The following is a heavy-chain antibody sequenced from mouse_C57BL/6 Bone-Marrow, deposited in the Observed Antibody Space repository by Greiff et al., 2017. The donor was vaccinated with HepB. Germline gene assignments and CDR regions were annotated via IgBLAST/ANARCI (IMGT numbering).Heavy chain of an antibody. CDR1: GYTFTSYG. D-gene: IGHD3-3*01. J-gene: IGHJ2*01. V-gene: IGHV1-81*01. Sequence: QVQLQQSGAELARPGASVKLSCKASGYTFTSYGISWVKQRTGQGLEWIGEIYPRSGNTYYNEKFKGKATLTADKSSSTAYMQLSSLTSEDSAVYFCARLGTSYYFDYWGQGTTLTVSS. CDR3: ARLGTSYYFDY. CDR2: IYPRSGNT.